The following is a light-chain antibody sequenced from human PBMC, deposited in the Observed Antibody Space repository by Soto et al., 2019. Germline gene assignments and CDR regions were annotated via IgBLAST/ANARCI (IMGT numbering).Light chain of an antibody. CDR2: AES. CDR1: QSISSY. J-gene: IGKJ2*01. Sequence: DIQMTQSPSSLSASVGDRVTITCRASQSISSYLNWYQQKPGTAPKLLIYAESSLQSGVQSRFSGSGSGTDFTLTISSMQPEDFATYHCQQSYSTPYTFGHGTKLAIK. V-gene: IGKV1-39*01. CDR3: QQSYSTPYT.